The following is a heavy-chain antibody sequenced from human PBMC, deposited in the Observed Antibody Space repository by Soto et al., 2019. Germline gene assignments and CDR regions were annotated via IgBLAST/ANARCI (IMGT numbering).Heavy chain of an antibody. D-gene: IGHD3-10*01. Sequence: PSETLSLTCTVSGDSISIGGYYWSWIRQHPGKGLEWIGYIYYSGTTYYNPSLKSRGTMSVDTSKNQFSLKLSSVTAADTAVYYCAKAELSYYGSGSYYNVYWFDPWGPATLVTVSS. CDR1: GDSISIGGYY. CDR3: AKAELSYYGSGSYYNVYWFDP. J-gene: IGHJ5*02. CDR2: IYYSGTT. V-gene: IGHV4-31*03.